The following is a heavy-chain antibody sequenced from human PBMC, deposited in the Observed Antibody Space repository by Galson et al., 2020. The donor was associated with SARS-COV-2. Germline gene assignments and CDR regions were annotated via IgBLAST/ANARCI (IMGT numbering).Heavy chain of an antibody. CDR1: GFTFSSYA. D-gene: IGHD3-16*01. V-gene: IGHV3-30-3*01. CDR3: ARVGIYTVSFGVRYGMDV. J-gene: IGHJ6*02. Sequence: GGSLRLSCAASGFTFSSYAMHWVRQAPGKGLEWVAVISYDGSNKYYADSVKGRFTISRDNSKNTLYLQMNSLRAEDTAVYYCARVGIYTVSFGVRYGMDVWGQGTTVTVSS. CDR2: ISYDGSNK.